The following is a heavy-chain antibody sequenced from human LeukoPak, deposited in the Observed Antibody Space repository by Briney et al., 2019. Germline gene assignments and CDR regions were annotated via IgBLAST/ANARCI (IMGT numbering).Heavy chain of an antibody. Sequence: GGSLRLSCAASGFTFSSYSMNWVRQAPGKGLEWVSYISSSSSTIYYADSVKGRFTISRDNAKNSLYLQMNSLRAEDTAVYYCARPRVGATGWFDPWGQGTLVTVSS. J-gene: IGHJ5*02. CDR1: GFTFSSYS. CDR3: ARPRVGATGWFDP. V-gene: IGHV3-48*01. D-gene: IGHD1-26*01. CDR2: ISSSSSTI.